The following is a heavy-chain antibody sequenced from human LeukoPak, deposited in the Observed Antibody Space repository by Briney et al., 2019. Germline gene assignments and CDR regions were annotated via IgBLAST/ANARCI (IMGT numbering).Heavy chain of an antibody. D-gene: IGHD3-10*01. CDR3: AREKYEGSGSHYFALDV. Sequence: GGSLRLSCEASGRTIGLYGMFWVRQAPGKGLEWVAAIWFDGSNKYYADSVKGRFTISRDNSRNTVLLQMDSLSAEDTAVYYCAREKYEGSGSHYFALDVWGQGTMVIVS. CDR1: GRTIGLYG. CDR2: IWFDGSNK. J-gene: IGHJ6*02. V-gene: IGHV3-33*07.